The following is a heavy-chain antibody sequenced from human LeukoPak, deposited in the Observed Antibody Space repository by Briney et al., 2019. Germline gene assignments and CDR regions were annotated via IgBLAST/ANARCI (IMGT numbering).Heavy chain of an antibody. Sequence: SVKLSCKASGGTFSSYAISWVRQAPGQGLEWMGGIIPIFGTANYAQKFQGRVTITADESTSTAYLELSSLRSDDTALYYCARQLVVTTTHYYYYMDVWGKGTTVTVSS. J-gene: IGHJ6*03. V-gene: IGHV1-69*13. CDR3: ARQLVVTTTHYYYYMDV. D-gene: IGHD4-23*01. CDR1: GGTFSSYA. CDR2: IIPIFGTA.